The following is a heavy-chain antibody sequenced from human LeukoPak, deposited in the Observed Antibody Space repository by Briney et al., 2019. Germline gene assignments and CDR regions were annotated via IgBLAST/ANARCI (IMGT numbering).Heavy chain of an antibody. Sequence: GGSLRLSCAASGFTFSSYAMTWVRRAPGKGLGWVSSISGDVGSTWYADSVKGRFTISRDNSQNTLYLQMNSLRVEDTAIYYCARAREGYNPLDYWGQGTLVSVSS. D-gene: IGHD5-24*01. V-gene: IGHV3-23*01. J-gene: IGHJ4*02. CDR1: GFTFSSYA. CDR2: ISGDVGST. CDR3: ARAREGYNPLDY.